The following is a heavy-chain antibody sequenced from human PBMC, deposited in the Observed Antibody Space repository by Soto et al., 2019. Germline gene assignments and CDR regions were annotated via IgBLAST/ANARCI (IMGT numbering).Heavy chain of an antibody. V-gene: IGHV4-61*01. CDR2: MHDSGST. CDR3: ARSMTTVTTNDY. Sequence: PSETLSLTCTVSGGSVSSGSYYWSWIRQPPGKGLEWIGYMHDSGSTSYNPSLKSRVTISVDTSRNQLSLNLTSVTAADTAVYYCARSMTTVTTNDYWGQGSLVIVSS. D-gene: IGHD4-17*01. J-gene: IGHJ4*02. CDR1: GGSVSSGSYY.